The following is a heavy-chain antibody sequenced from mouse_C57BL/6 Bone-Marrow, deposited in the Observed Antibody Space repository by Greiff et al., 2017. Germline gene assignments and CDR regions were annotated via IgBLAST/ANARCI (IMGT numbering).Heavy chain of an antibody. CDR3: ARWPLLFSWYAMDY. D-gene: IGHD2-1*01. J-gene: IGHJ4*01. CDR1: GYAFSSYW. V-gene: IGHV1-80*01. Sequence: QVQLQQSGAELVKPGASVKISCKASGYAFSSYWMNWVKQRPGKGLEWIGQIYPGDGDTNYNGKFKGKATLTADKSSCTAYMQLSSLTSEDSAVYFCARWPLLFSWYAMDYWGQGTSVTVSS. CDR2: IYPGDGDT.